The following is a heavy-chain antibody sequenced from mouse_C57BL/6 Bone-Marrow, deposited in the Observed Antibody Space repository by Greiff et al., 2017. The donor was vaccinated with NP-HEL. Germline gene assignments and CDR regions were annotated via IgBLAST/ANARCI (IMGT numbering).Heavy chain of an antibody. Sequence: QVQLQQSGAELARPGASVKLSCKASGYTFTSYGISWVKQRTGQGLEWIGEIYPRSGNTYYNEKFKGKATLTADKSSSTAYMELRSLTSEDSAVYFCARRWYGNCAWFAYWGRGTLVTVSA. D-gene: IGHD2-10*02. V-gene: IGHV1-81*01. CDR1: GYTFTSYG. CDR2: IYPRSGNT. J-gene: IGHJ3*01. CDR3: ARRWYGNCAWFAY.